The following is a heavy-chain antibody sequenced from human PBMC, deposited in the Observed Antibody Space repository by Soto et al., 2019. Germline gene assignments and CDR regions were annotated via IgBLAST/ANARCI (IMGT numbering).Heavy chain of an antibody. J-gene: IGHJ3*02. CDR3: ARSRVTYYYDRSAFDI. V-gene: IGHV1-69*01. D-gene: IGHD3-22*01. CDR1: GGTFSSYA. Sequence: QVQRVQSGAEVKKPGSSVKVSCKASGGTFSSYAISWVRQAPGQGLEWMGGIIPIFGTANYAQKFQGRVTITADESTSTAYMELSSLRSEDTAVYYCARSRVTYYYDRSAFDIWGQGTRVTASS. CDR2: IIPIFGTA.